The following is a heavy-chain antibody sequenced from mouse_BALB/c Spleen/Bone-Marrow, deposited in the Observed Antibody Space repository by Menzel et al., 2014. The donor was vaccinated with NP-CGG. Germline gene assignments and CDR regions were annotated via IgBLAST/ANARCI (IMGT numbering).Heavy chain of an antibody. D-gene: IGHD2-12*01. J-gene: IGHJ3*01. CDR1: GYAFSSYW. V-gene: IGHV1-80*01. CDR3: ARDDGFAY. Sequence: QVQLQQSGAELVRPGSSVKISCKASGYAFSSYWMNWVKQRPGQGLEWIGQIYPGDDDTNYNGKFKGKATLTADKSSSTAYMQLSSLTSEDSAVYFCARDDGFAYWGQGTLVTVSA. CDR2: IYPGDDDT.